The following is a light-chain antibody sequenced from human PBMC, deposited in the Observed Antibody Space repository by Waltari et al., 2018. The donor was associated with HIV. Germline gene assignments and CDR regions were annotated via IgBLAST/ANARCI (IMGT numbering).Light chain of an antibody. V-gene: IGLV1-44*01. CDR1: SSNIGSNT. CDR3: AAWDDSLNGWV. Sequence: QSVLTQPPSASGTPGQRVTISCSGSSSNIGSNTVTWYQQLPGTAPKPLIYSNNPRPSGVPDRFSGSKSGTSASLAISGLQSEDEADYYCAAWDDSLNGWVFGGGTKLTVL. J-gene: IGLJ3*02. CDR2: SNN.